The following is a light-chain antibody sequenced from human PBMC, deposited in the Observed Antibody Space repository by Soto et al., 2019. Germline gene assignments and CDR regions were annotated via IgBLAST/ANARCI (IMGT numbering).Light chain of an antibody. Sequence: QSVLTQPPSVSGAPGQRVTISCTGSSSNIGAGYDVHWYQQLPGTAPKLLIYGNSNRPSGVPDRFSGSRSGTSASLAITGVQAEDEADYYCQSYDISLSGRVFRGGTKLTVL. CDR1: SSNIGAGYD. CDR3: QSYDISLSGRV. CDR2: GNS. J-gene: IGLJ3*02. V-gene: IGLV1-40*01.